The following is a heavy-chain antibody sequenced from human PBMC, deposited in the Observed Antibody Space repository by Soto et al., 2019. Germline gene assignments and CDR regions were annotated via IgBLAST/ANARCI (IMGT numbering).Heavy chain of an antibody. J-gene: IGHJ6*02. CDR3: TSDKHPYYYYGMDV. Sequence: EVQLVESGGGLVQPGGSLKLSCAASGFTFSGSAMHWVRQASGKGLEWVGRIRSKANSYATAYAASVKGRFTISRDDSKNTAYLQINSLKTEDTAVYYCTSDKHPYYYYGMDVWGQGTTVTVSS. V-gene: IGHV3-73*02. CDR2: IRSKANSYAT. CDR1: GFTFSGSA. D-gene: IGHD3-9*01.